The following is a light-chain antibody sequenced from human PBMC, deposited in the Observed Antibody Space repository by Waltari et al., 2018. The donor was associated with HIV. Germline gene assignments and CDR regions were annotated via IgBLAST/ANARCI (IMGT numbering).Light chain of an antibody. CDR1: LYMRAS. V-gene: IGKV1-NL1*01. Sequence: DIQMSQTPSSFSAPVGCRVTIIGKAVLYMRASLAWYQLKPGQAPELLVFCTSMLESEVPPRLSGSGSGTTYTLTISSLQPEDSATYYCQQYYTVPYTFGQGTNLEI. J-gene: IGKJ2*01. CDR3: QQYYTVPYT. CDR2: CTS.